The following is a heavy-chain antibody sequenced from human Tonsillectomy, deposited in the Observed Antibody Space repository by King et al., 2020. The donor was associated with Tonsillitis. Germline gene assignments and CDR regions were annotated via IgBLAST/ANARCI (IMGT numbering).Heavy chain of an antibody. V-gene: IGHV3-30*18. CDR2: ISYDESNK. CDR3: AKDFHVLRYFDWLLEY. J-gene: IGHJ4*02. CDR1: GFTFSSYG. Sequence: VQLVESGGGVVQPGRSLRLSCAASGFTFSSYGMHWVRQAPGKGLEWVAVISYDESNKYYADSVKGRFTISRDNSKNTLYLQMNSLRAEDTAVYYCAKDFHVLRYFDWLLEYWGQGTLVTVSS. D-gene: IGHD3-9*01.